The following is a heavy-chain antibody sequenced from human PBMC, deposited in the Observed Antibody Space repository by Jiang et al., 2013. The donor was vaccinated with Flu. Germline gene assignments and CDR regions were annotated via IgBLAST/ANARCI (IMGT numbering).Heavy chain of an antibody. CDR3: AKASIAARPGSYDNY. Sequence: TISRDNSKNTLYLQMNSLRAEDTAVYYCAKASIAARPGSYDNYWGQGTLVTVSS. D-gene: IGHD6-6*01. J-gene: IGHJ4*02. V-gene: IGHV3-23*01.